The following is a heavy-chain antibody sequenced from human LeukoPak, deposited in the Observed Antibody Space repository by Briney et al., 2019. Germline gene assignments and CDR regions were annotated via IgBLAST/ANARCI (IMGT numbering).Heavy chain of an antibody. Sequence: PSETLSLTCTVSGGSISSYYWSWIRQPPGKGLEWIGSIYYSGSTYYNPSLKSRVTISVDTSKNQFSLKLSSVTAADTAVYYCARWADSSGYYFDYWGQGTLVTVSS. CDR2: IYYSGST. V-gene: IGHV4-39*01. D-gene: IGHD3-22*01. J-gene: IGHJ4*02. CDR1: GGSISSYY. CDR3: ARWADSSGYYFDY.